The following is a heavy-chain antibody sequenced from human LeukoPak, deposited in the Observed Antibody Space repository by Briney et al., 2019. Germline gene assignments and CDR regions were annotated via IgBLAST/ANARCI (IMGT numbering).Heavy chain of an antibody. Sequence: GGCLRLSCAASGFTFSSYSMKWVRQAPGKGLEWVSYISSSSTTIYYADSVKGRFTISRDNAKNSLYLQMNSLRAEDTAVYYCARPYSSGWRAFDIWGQGTVVTVSS. CDR1: GFTFSSYS. V-gene: IGHV3-48*01. D-gene: IGHD6-19*01. CDR3: ARPYSSGWRAFDI. J-gene: IGHJ3*02. CDR2: ISSSSTTI.